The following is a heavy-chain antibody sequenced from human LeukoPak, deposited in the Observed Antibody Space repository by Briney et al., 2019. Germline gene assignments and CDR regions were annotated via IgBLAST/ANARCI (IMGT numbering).Heavy chain of an antibody. J-gene: IGHJ6*02. CDR3: AKDLVAATPNYYYGMDV. V-gene: IGHV3-30*18. D-gene: IGHD2-15*01. Sequence: PGGSLRLSCAASGFTFSSYGMHWVRQAPGKGLEWVAVISYDGSNKYYADSVKGRFTISRDNSKNTLYLQMNSLRAEDTAVYYCAKDLVAATPNYYYGMDVWGRGTTVTVSS. CDR1: GFTFSSYG. CDR2: ISYDGSNK.